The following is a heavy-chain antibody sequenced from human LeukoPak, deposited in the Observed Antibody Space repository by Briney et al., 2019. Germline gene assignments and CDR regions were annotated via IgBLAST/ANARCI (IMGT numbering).Heavy chain of an antibody. CDR3: ARDLARGYSYGHNAFDI. CDR2: ITAGNGNT. J-gene: IGHJ3*02. CDR1: GYNFTSYG. Sequence: ASVKVSCKASGYNFTSYGIGWVRQAPRQGLEWMGWITAGNGNTNYAQKVQGRVTMTTDTSTSTAYMELRSLRSDDTAVYFCARDLARGYSYGHNAFDIWGPGAMFTVSS. D-gene: IGHD5-18*01. V-gene: IGHV1-18*01.